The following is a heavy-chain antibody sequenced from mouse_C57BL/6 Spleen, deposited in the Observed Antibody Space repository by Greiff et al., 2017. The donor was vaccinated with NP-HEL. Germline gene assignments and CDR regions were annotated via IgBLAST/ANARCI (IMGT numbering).Heavy chain of an antibody. D-gene: IGHD1-1*01. Sequence: VQLQQPGAELVKPGASVKLSCKASGYTFTSYWMHWVKQRPGRGLEWIGRIDPTSGGTKYNEKFKSKATLTVDKPSSTAYMQLSSLTSEDSAVYYCARDYYGSSYGNGFAYWGQGTLVTVSA. CDR3: ARDYYGSSYGNGFAY. J-gene: IGHJ3*01. CDR1: GYTFTSYW. V-gene: IGHV1-72*01. CDR2: IDPTSGGT.